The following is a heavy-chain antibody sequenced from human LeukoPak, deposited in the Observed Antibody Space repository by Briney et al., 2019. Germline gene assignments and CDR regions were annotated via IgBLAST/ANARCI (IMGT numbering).Heavy chain of an antibody. J-gene: IGHJ4*02. Sequence: GGSLRLSCAASGFTFDDYAMHWVRQAPGKGLEWVSGISWNSGSIDYADSVKGRFTISRDNAKNSLYLQMDSLRAEDTALYYCAKVSGYSYGFFDYWGQGTLVTVSS. CDR3: AKVSGYSYGFFDY. V-gene: IGHV3-9*01. CDR2: ISWNSGSI. CDR1: GFTFDDYA. D-gene: IGHD5-18*01.